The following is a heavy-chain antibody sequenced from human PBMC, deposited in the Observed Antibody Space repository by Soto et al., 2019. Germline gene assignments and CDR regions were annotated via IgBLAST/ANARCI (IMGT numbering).Heavy chain of an antibody. CDR1: GYTFTSYG. D-gene: IGHD3-16*01. Sequence: ASVKVSCKASGYTFTSYGIGWVRQAPGQGLEWMGWISAYNGNTNYAQKLQGRVTMTTDTSTSTAYMELSSLRSEDTAVYYCAVRGDAMAFDYWGQGTLVTVSS. V-gene: IGHV1-18*01. CDR2: ISAYNGNT. CDR3: AVRGDAMAFDY. J-gene: IGHJ4*02.